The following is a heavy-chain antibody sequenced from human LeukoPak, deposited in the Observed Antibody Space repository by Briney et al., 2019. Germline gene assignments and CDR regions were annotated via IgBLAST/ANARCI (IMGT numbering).Heavy chain of an antibody. CDR3: ARRVVIGFCWFDP. CDR1: GGSISSSSYY. Sequence: PSETLSLTCTVSGGSISSSSYYWGWIRQPPGKGLEWLGSIYYSGSTYYNPSLKSRVTISVDTSKNQFSLKLSSVTAADTAVYYCARRVVIGFCWFDPWGQGTLVTVSS. J-gene: IGHJ5*02. CDR2: IYYSGST. D-gene: IGHD3-22*01. V-gene: IGHV4-39*01.